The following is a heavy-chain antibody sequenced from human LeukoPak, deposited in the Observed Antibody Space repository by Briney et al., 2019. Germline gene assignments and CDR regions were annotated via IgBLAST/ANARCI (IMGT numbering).Heavy chain of an antibody. J-gene: IGHJ4*02. D-gene: IGHD3-9*01. CDR3: ATHRGYFERPFDY. CDR2: ISSSSSYI. Sequence: GGSLRLSCAASGFTFSSYSMNWVRQAPGKGLEWVSSISSSSSYIYYADSVKGRFTISRDNAKNSLYLQINSLRAEDTAVYYCATHRGYFERPFDYWGQGTLVTVSS. CDR1: GFTFSSYS. V-gene: IGHV3-21*01.